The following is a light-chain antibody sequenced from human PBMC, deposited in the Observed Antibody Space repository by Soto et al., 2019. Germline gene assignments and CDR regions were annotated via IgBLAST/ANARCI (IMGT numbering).Light chain of an antibody. CDR3: SSHTSYSTRV. CDR1: SSDVGGYNY. J-gene: IGLJ1*01. Sequence: QSVLTQPRSVSGSPRQSVTLSCTGTSSDVGGYNYVSWYQQHPGKAPKLMIHEVSNRPSGISDRFSGSKSGNTASLTISGLQADDEADYYCSSHTSYSTRVFGTGTKVTVL. V-gene: IGLV2-14*01. CDR2: EVS.